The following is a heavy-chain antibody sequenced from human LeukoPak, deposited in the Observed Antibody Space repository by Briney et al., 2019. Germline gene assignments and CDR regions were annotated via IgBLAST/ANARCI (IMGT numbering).Heavy chain of an antibody. D-gene: IGHD2-15*01. J-gene: IGHJ5*02. Sequence: SVKVSCKACGFTFNAYYMHWLGQAPGQGVEGMGWINPNTCGTNFAHKFQGRVTMTRDTSISTAYIELSRLRSDDTAVYYCARRYCSGGGCLGWFVPWGQGTLVTVSS. CDR3: ARRYCSGGGCLGWFVP. V-gene: IGHV1-2*02. CDR1: GFTFNAYY. CDR2: INPNTCGT.